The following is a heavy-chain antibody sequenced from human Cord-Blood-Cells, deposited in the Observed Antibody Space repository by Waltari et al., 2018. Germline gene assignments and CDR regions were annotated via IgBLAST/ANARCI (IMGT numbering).Heavy chain of an antibody. Sequence: QVQLVESGGGVVQPGRSLRLSCAASGFTFSSYAMHCVRQAPGKGLEWVAVISYDGSNKYYADSVKGRFTISRDNSKNTLYLQMNSLRAEDTAVYFCARDRDGYNNWFDPWGQGTLVTVSS. CDR1: GFTFSSYA. V-gene: IGHV3-30-3*01. CDR3: ARDRDGYNNWFDP. CDR2: ISYDGSNK. D-gene: IGHD5-12*01. J-gene: IGHJ5*02.